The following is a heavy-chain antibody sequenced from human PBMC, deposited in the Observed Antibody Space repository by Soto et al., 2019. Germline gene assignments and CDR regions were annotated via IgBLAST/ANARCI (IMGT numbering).Heavy chain of an antibody. CDR2: ISNDGSNK. J-gene: IGHJ4*02. V-gene: IGHV3-30*18. D-gene: IGHD3-22*01. CDR3: AKEWVYDSSGWSFDY. CDR1: GFTFSDYY. Sequence: QVQLVESGGGLVKPGGSLRLSCAASGFTFSDYYMSWIRQAPGKGLEWVAVISNDGSNKYYADSVKGRFTISRDNSKITVYLKMNSLRAEDTAVYYCAKEWVYDSSGWSFDYWGQGTLVTVSS.